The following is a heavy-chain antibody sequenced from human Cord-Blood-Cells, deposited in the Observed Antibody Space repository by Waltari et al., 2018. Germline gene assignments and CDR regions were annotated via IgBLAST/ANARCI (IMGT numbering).Heavy chain of an antibody. V-gene: IGHV4-34*01. CDR1: GGSFSGYY. CDR3: ARGSRGSFYNWFDP. CDR2: INHSGSP. Sequence: QVQLQQWGAGLLKPSETLSLTCAVYGGSFSGYYWSWIRQPPGKGLEWIGEINHSGSPNYNPSLKRRVTISVDTSKNQFSLKLSSVTAADTAVYYCARGSRGSFYNWFDPWGQGTLVTVSS. J-gene: IGHJ5*02. D-gene: IGHD1-26*01.